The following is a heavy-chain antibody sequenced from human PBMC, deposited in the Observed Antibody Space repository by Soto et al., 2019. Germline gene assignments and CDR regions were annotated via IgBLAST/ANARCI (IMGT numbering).Heavy chain of an antibody. D-gene: IGHD6-19*01. CDR1: GFTFSSYW. Sequence: GGYLRLSCASSGFTFSSYWLHWARQAPGKGLVWVSRINSDGMTTNYADSVKGRVTISRDNAKNTLYLQMNSLSAEDTAVYYCASHPGYSSGWYNYWGQGTLVTVSS. CDR2: INSDGMTT. CDR3: ASHPGYSSGWYNY. V-gene: IGHV3-74*01. J-gene: IGHJ4*02.